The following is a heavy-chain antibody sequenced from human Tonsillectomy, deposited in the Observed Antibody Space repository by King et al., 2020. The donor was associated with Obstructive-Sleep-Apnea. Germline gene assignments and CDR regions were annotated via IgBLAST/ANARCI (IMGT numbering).Heavy chain of an antibody. D-gene: IGHD2-21*01. V-gene: IGHV3-30*04. Sequence: QVQLVESGGGVVQPGRSLRLSCAASGFTLSPYAMDWVRQAPGMGLEWVAVISDDGSNKYYAASVKGRFTISRDNSKNTLYLQMNSLSAEDTAVYYCARVGQGIDYYYYGMDVWGQGTTVTVSS. CDR2: ISDDGSNK. CDR1: GFTLSPYA. J-gene: IGHJ6*02. CDR3: ARVGQGIDYYYYGMDV.